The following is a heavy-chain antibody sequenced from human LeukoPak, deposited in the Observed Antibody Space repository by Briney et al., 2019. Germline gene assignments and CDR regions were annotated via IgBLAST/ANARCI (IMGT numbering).Heavy chain of an antibody. CDR1: GFTLSNYW. Sequence: PGGSLRLSCAASGFTLSNYWMHWVRQAPGKGLEWVANIKQDGSETHYVASVKGRFTISRDNAENSVDLQMSSLSVEDTAVYYCARAVGSNSSAWGQGTLVTVSS. CDR3: ARAVGSNSSA. CDR2: IKQDGSET. V-gene: IGHV3-7*01. J-gene: IGHJ5*02. D-gene: IGHD6-6*01.